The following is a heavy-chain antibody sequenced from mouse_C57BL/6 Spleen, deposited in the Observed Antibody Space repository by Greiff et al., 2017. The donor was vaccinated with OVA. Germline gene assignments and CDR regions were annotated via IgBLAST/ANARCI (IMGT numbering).Heavy chain of an antibody. CDR3: ARKTTVVGPFDY. J-gene: IGHJ2*01. D-gene: IGHD1-1*01. CDR1: GYTFTDYN. Sequence: VQLKDSGPELVKPGASVKIPCKASGYTFTDYNMDWVKQSHGKRLEWIGDINPNNGGTIYNQKFQGKATLTVDKSSSTAYMELRSLTSEDTAVYYCARKTTVVGPFDYWGQGTTLTVSS. V-gene: IGHV1-18*01. CDR2: INPNNGGT.